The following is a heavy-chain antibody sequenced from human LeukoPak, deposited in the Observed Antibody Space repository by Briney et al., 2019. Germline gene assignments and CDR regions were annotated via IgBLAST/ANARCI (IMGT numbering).Heavy chain of an antibody. J-gene: IGHJ6*02. Sequence: SETLSLTCTVSGGSISSYYWSWIRQPAGKGLEWIGRIYTSGSTNYNPSHKSRVTMSVDTSKNQFSLKLSSVTAADTAVYYCARVFDPDYDILTGYYGDSSTKAEYYYYGMDVWGQGTTVTVSS. CDR1: GGSISSYY. CDR3: ARVFDPDYDILTGYYGDSSTKAEYYYYGMDV. V-gene: IGHV4-4*07. D-gene: IGHD3-9*01. CDR2: IYTSGST.